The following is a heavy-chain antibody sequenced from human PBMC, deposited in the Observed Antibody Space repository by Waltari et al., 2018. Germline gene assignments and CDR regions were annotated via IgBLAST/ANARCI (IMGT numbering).Heavy chain of an antibody. V-gene: IGHV3-74*01. CDR3: ARAGRWLQLGEFDY. D-gene: IGHD5-12*01. Sequence: EVQLVESGGGLVQPGGSLRLSCAASGFTFSSYWMHWVRHAPGKGLVWVSRINSDGSSTSYADSVKGRFTISRDNAKNTLYLQMNSLRAEDTAVYYCARAGRWLQLGEFDYWGQGTLVTVSS. CDR2: INSDGSST. J-gene: IGHJ4*02. CDR1: GFTFSSYW.